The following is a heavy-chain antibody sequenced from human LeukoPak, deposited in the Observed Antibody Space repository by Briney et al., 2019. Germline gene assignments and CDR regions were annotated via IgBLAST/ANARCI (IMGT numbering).Heavy chain of an antibody. Sequence: ASVKVSCKASGYTFISYGISWVRQAPGQGLEWMGWISGYNGHTNYAQKFQGRVTMTTDTSTSTAYMELRSLRSDDTAVYYCARDNLVHYYYYYMDVWGKGTTVTVSS. D-gene: IGHD6-13*01. J-gene: IGHJ6*03. CDR2: ISGYNGHT. V-gene: IGHV1-18*01. CDR3: ARDNLVHYYYYYMDV. CDR1: GYTFISYG.